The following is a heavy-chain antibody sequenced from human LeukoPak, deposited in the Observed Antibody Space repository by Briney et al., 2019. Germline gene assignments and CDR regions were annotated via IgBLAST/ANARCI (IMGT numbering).Heavy chain of an antibody. D-gene: IGHD6-13*01. V-gene: IGHV4-39*07. CDR2: IYYSGST. J-gene: IGHJ4*02. CDR3: ARGRGSSWYYFDS. CDR1: GGSISSSSYY. Sequence: SETLSLTCTVSGGSISSSSYYWGWIRQPPGKGLEWIGSIYYSGSTYYNPSLRSRVTISVDTSKNQFSLKLSSVTAADTAVYYCARGRGSSWYYFDSWGQGTLVTVSS.